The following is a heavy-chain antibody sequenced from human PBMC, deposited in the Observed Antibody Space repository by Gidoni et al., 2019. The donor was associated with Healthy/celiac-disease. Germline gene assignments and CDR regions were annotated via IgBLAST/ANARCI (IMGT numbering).Heavy chain of an antibody. J-gene: IGHJ6*02. V-gene: IGHV1-69*06. Sequence: QVQLVQSGAEVMKPGSSVKVSCKASAGTFSSYATTWGRQAPGQGLEWMGGIIPIFGTANYAQKFQSRVTITADKSTSTAYMELSSLRSEDTAVYYCARADCSSTSCSRYYYYYGMDVWGQGTTVTVSS. CDR2: IIPIFGTA. CDR1: AGTFSSYA. CDR3: ARADCSSTSCSRYYYYYGMDV. D-gene: IGHD2-2*01.